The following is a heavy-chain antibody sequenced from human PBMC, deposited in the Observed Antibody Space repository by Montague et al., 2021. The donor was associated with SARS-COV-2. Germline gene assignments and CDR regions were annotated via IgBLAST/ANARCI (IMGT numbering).Heavy chain of an antibody. V-gene: IGHV3-9*01. CDR3: AKGGQVVMDI. CDR1: GFNLYDFA. D-gene: IGHD2-15*01. J-gene: IGHJ6*02. CDR2: ISWNSDNM. Sequence: SLRLSCAASGFNLYDFAMHWVRQAPGKGLEWVSFISWNSDNMGYADSVRGRFTISRDNAKNSLFLQMNNLRPEDTALYYCAKGGQVVMDIWGQGTTVIVSS.